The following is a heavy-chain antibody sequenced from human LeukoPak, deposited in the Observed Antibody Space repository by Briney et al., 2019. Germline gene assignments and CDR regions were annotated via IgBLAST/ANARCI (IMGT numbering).Heavy chain of an antibody. V-gene: IGHV1-2*02. Sequence: GASVKVSCKASGYTFTGYYMHWVRQAPGQGFEWMGWINPNSGGTNYAQKFQGRVTMTRDTSISTAYMELSRLRSDDTAVYYCARPKGRYSSSWYLFDYWGQGTLVTVSS. J-gene: IGHJ4*02. CDR1: GYTFTGYY. CDR3: ARPKGRYSSSWYLFDY. D-gene: IGHD6-13*01. CDR2: INPNSGGT.